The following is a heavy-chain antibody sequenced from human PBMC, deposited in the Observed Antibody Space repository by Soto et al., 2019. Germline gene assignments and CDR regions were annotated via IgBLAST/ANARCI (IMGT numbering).Heavy chain of an antibody. CDR1: GFTFSDYY. Sequence: GGSLRLSCAASGFTFSDYYMIWIRQAPGKGLEWLAYISSSGTGIYYPDSVKGRFTISRDNAKNSLYLQMSSLRAEDTAVYYCARAYPDAFDIWGQGTMVTVSS. V-gene: IGHV3-11*01. D-gene: IGHD2-2*01. CDR3: ARAYPDAFDI. CDR2: ISSSGTGI. J-gene: IGHJ3*02.